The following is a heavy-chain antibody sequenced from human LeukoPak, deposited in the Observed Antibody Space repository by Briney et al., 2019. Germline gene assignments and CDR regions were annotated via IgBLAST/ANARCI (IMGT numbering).Heavy chain of an antibody. Sequence: PGGSLRLSCVASGFTLSTYAMSWVRQAPGKGLEWVSSISDSGVTTYYADSVKGRFTISRDDSKNTLYLQMNSLRAEDTAVYYCARLAVLSRGYWGQGTLVTVSS. CDR2: ISDSGVTT. CDR3: ARLAVLSRGY. D-gene: IGHD3-10*01. J-gene: IGHJ4*02. CDR1: GFTLSTYA. V-gene: IGHV3-23*01.